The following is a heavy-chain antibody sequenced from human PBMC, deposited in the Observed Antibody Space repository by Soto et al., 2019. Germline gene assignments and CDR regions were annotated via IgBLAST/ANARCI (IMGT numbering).Heavy chain of an antibody. Sequence: QVQLVQSGAEVKEPGASVKVSCKASGYTFTYYTIHWVRQAPGQGLEWMGSISSGNGNTKFSQKFQDRVTFTRDTYAGTAYMELGSLRTDDTAVYYCARKRQLVYFDYWGQGTLVTVSS. J-gene: IGHJ4*02. D-gene: IGHD6-6*01. CDR2: ISSGNGNT. CDR3: ARKRQLVYFDY. CDR1: GYTFTYYT. V-gene: IGHV1-3*01.